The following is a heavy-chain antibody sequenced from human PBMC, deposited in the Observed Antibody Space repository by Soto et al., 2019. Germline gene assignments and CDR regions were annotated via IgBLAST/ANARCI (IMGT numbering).Heavy chain of an antibody. D-gene: IGHD3-3*01. J-gene: IGHJ4*02. CDR2: IASSGSI. Sequence: PSETLSLNCTVSAGSNSNYYCHSLRQPAGKELDCICRIASSGSINYSPSLKSRISMSVDTSENQFSLKLSSVTAADMAVYYCARGGHDFWSGPFDYWGQGTPVTVS. V-gene: IGHV4-4*07. CDR3: ARGGHDFWSGPFDY. CDR1: AGSNSNYY.